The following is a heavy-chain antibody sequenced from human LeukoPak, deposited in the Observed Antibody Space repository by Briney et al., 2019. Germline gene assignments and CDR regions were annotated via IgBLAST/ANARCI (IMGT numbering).Heavy chain of an antibody. CDR2: IDHTGNS. D-gene: IGHD1-26*01. V-gene: IGHV4-34*01. J-gene: IGHJ3*02. CDR1: VGTFSGHY. Sequence: SETLSLTCAVYVGTFSGHYWSWIRQPPGKGLEWIGEIDHTGNSNYKSALKSRVTISVDTSKKQFSLKLNSVTAADTAVYYCARASQRETYFNAFDIWGQGTMVTVSS. CDR3: ARASQRETYFNAFDI.